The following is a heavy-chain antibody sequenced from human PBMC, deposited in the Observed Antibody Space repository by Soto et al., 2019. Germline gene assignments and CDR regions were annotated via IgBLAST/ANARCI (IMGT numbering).Heavy chain of an antibody. J-gene: IGHJ4*02. CDR3: ARVSGDSSGYYYYFDY. D-gene: IGHD3-22*01. CDR1: GGTFSSYA. Sequence: ASVKVSCKASGGTFSSYAISWVRQAPGQGLEWMGGIIPIFGTANYAQKFQGRVTITADESTSTAYMELSSLRSEDTAVYYCARVSGDSSGYYYYFDYWGQGTLVTVSS. V-gene: IGHV1-69*13. CDR2: IIPIFGTA.